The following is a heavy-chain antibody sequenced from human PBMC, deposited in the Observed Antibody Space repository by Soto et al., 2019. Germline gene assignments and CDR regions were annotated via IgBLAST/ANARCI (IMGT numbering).Heavy chain of an antibody. D-gene: IGHD3-3*01. CDR1: GLSLNIPRVG. CDR3: ARIMTEGDFWGGYPLEYYFVN. Sequence: QVTLKESGPVLVKPTETLTLTCTVSGLSLNIPRVGVAWIRQPPGKALEWLAHIFSTDEESYSTSLRSRLTISKDTSKSQVGLTMTNMDPVDTATYYCARIMTEGDFWGGYPLEYYFVNWGKGTLVTVSS. J-gene: IGHJ4*02. V-gene: IGHV2-26*01. CDR2: IFSTDEE.